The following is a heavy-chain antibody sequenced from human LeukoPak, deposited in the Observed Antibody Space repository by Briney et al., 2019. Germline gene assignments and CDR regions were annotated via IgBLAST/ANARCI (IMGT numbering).Heavy chain of an antibody. V-gene: IGHV4-38-2*02. D-gene: IGHD2-2*01. CDR1: GYSISSGYY. Sequence: SETLSLTCTFSGYSISSGYYWGWIRQRPGKGLEWIGSIYHSGSTYYNPSLKSRVTISVDTSKNQFSLKLSSVTAADTAVYYCARDADQPSTSCPIFDYWGQGTLVTVSS. J-gene: IGHJ4*02. CDR2: IYHSGST. CDR3: ARDADQPSTSCPIFDY.